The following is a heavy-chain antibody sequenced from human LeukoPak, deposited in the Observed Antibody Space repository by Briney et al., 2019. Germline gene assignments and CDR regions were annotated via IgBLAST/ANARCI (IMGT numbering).Heavy chain of an antibody. Sequence: SETLSLTCAVYGGSFSGYYWSWLRQPPGKGLEWIGEINHSGSTNYNPSLKSRVTISVDTSKNQFSLKLSSVTAADTAVYYCARGSPRLLWFGESYFDYWGQGTLVTVSS. J-gene: IGHJ4*02. V-gene: IGHV4-34*01. CDR2: INHSGST. CDR3: ARGSPRLLWFGESYFDY. D-gene: IGHD3-10*01. CDR1: GGSFSGYY.